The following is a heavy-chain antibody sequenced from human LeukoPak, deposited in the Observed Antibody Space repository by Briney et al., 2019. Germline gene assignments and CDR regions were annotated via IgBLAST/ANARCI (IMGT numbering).Heavy chain of an antibody. CDR2: ISGSGGST. J-gene: IGHJ4*02. CDR1: GFTFSSYA. CDR3: AKDLGLDDCSGGSRHAPLGG. Sequence: GGSLRLSCAASGFTFSSYAMSWVRQAPGKGLEWVSAISGSGGSTYYADSVKGRFTISRDNSKNTLYLQMSSLRAEDTAVYYCAKDLGLDDCSGGSRHAPLGGWGQGTLVTVSS. V-gene: IGHV3-23*01. D-gene: IGHD2-15*01.